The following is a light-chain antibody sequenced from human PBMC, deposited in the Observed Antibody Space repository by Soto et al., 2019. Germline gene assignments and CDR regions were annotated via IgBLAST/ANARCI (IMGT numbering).Light chain of an antibody. V-gene: IGKV1-39*01. CDR1: QTILSY. CDR3: QQSYNTPWT. J-gene: IGKJ1*01. CDR2: AAS. Sequence: DIQMTQSPFSLSASVGDRVTITCRASQTILSYLNWYQQKPGKAPKLLIYAASSLQSGVPSRFSGSGSGTEFPLTISSLQPEDFATYHCQQSYNTPWTFGQGTKVEVK.